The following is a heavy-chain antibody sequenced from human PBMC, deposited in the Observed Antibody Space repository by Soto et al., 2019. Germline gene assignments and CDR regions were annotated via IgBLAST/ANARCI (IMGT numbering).Heavy chain of an antibody. V-gene: IGHV3-73*02. D-gene: IGHD3-16*01. Sequence: EVQLVESGGGLVQPGGSLKLSCAASGFSFSDSAMHWVRQAPGKGLEWIARIRSGANNYLTAYPASVTGRFTISRDDSKNTAYLQMDGVTREDTAMYVGARGGGMGVNDYWGQGTRVTVSS. J-gene: IGHJ4*02. CDR2: IRSGANNYLT. CDR1: GFSFSDSA. CDR3: ARGGGMGVNDY.